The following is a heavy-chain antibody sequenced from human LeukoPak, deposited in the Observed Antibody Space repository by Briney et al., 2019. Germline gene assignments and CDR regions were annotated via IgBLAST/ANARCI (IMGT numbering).Heavy chain of an antibody. V-gene: IGHV3-30*04. CDR3: ARPSDHYYYYFYMDV. Sequence: PGGSLRLSCAASEFTFSTYAMHWVRQAPGKGLEWVAFISYDGNKKDYADSVKGRLNTLYLQMNSLRIEDAGVYYCARPSDHYYYYFYMDVWGQGTTVTVSS. CDR1: EFTFSTYA. CDR2: ISYDGNKK. J-gene: IGHJ6*03.